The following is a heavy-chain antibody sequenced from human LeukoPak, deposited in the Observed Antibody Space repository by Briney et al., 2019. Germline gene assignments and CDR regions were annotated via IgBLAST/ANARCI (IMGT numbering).Heavy chain of an antibody. V-gene: IGHV3-21*01. CDR2: TTFSGDST. CDR3: ARDRQSGSHLNFFDY. CDR1: GFAFNSYA. D-gene: IGHD1-26*01. Sequence: GGSLRLSCTASGFAFNSYAMNWVRQAPGKGLEWVSSTTFSGDSTYYGDSVKGRFTVSRDNARNSLSLQMNSLRVEDTAVYYCARDRQSGSHLNFFDYWGQGALVTVSS. J-gene: IGHJ4*02.